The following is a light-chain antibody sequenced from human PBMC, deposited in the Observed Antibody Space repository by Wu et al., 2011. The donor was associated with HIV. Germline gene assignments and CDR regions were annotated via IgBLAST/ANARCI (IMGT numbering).Light chain of an antibody. Sequence: DIQLTQSPSFLSASIGDRVTITCRASQAISSYLVWYQQKPGKAPKLLIYAASTLQSGVPXRFSGSGSGTEFTLTISSLQPDDFATYYCQQYNSPALTFGGGTKVRSN. CDR3: QQYNSPALT. V-gene: IGKV1-9*01. CDR1: QAISSY. J-gene: IGKJ4*01. CDR2: AAS.